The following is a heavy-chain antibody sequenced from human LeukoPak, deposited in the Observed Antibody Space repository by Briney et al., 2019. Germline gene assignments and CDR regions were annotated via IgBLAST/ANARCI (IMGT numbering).Heavy chain of an antibody. J-gene: IGHJ3*02. D-gene: IGHD3-22*01. Sequence: PSETLSLTCAVYGGSFSGYYWSWIRQPPGKGLEWIGEIKHSGSTNYNPSLKSRVTIPVDTSKNQFSLKLSSVTAADTAVYYCARGHYYYDSSGYHEWRGYAFDIWGQGTMVTVSS. V-gene: IGHV4-34*01. CDR2: IKHSGST. CDR3: ARGHYYYDSSGYHEWRGYAFDI. CDR1: GGSFSGYY.